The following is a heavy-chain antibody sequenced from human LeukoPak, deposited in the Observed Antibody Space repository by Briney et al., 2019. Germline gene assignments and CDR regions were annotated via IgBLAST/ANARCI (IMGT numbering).Heavy chain of an antibody. CDR3: ARGDIVATTERLFDY. CDR2: IKQDGSEK. D-gene: IGHD5-12*01. V-gene: IGHV3-7*01. Sequence: GESLKISCAASGFTFSSYWMSWVRQAPGKGLEWVANIKQDGSEKYYVDSVKGRFTISRDNAKNSLYLQMNSLRAEDTAVYYCARGDIVATTERLFDYWGQGTLVTVSS. CDR1: GFTFSSYW. J-gene: IGHJ4*02.